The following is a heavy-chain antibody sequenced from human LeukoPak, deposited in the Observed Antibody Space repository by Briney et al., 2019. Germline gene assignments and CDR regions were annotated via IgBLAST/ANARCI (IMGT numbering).Heavy chain of an antibody. CDR3: AKELRPNDY. D-gene: IGHD2-15*01. J-gene: IGHJ4*02. Sequence: GGSLRLSCAASGITLSNSAMSWVRQAPGKGLEWVSAISRSGDRTFYADSVKGRFTISRDSSIDTLFLQMSSLRAEDTAVYFCAKELRPNDYWGQGTLVTVSS. V-gene: IGHV3-23*01. CDR2: ISRSGDRT. CDR1: GITLSNSA.